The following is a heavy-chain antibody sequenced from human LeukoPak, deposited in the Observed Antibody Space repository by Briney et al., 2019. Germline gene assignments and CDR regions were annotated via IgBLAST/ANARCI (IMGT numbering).Heavy chain of an antibody. J-gene: IGHJ6*02. D-gene: IGHD3-3*01. CDR3: ARDYSHYDFWSGYYPSYGMDV. Sequence: SETLSLTCAVYGGSFSGYYWSWIRQPPGKGLEWIGEINHSGSTNYNPSLKSRVTISVDTSKNQFSLKLSSVTAADTAVYYCARDYSHYDFWSGYYPSYGMDVWGQGTTVTVS. V-gene: IGHV4-34*01. CDR1: GGSFSGYY. CDR2: INHSGST.